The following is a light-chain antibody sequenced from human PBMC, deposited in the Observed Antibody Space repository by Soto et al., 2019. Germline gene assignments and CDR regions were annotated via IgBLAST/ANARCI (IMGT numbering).Light chain of an antibody. CDR2: DVS. J-gene: IGLJ1*01. Sequence: QSVLTQPASVSGSPGQSITISCTGTSSDIGAYYVSWYQQHPGKAPKLVIYDVSNRPSGVPNRFSGSKSGNTASLIISGLQAEDETDYYCCSHTSSGTRVFGTGTKLTVL. V-gene: IGLV2-14*03. CDR3: CSHTSSGTRV. CDR1: SSDIGAYY.